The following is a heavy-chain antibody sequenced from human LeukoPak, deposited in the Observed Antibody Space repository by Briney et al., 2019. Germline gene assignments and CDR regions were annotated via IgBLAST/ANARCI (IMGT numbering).Heavy chain of an antibody. CDR2: GYHIGST. CDR3: ARVGDYGDYVNWFDP. CDR1: GYSISSVYY. V-gene: IGHV4-38-2*02. D-gene: IGHD4-17*01. J-gene: IGHJ5*02. Sequence: KSSETLSLTCTVSGYSISSVYYWGWIRQPPGKGLEWIGSGYHIGSTYFNPSLRSRVTILIDIFKNQFSLKMSSVTAADTAIYYCARVGDYGDYVNWFDPWGPGTLVTVSS.